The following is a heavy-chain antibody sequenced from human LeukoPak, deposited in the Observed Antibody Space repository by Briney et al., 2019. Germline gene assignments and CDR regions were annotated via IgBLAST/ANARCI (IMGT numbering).Heavy chain of an antibody. CDR2: MKYDGREK. J-gene: IGHJ4*02. D-gene: IGHD6-13*01. CDR1: GFTVSSNH. Sequence: GGSLRLSCAASGFTVSSNHMIWVRQAPGKGLEWVANMKYDGREKYYVDSVKGRFTISRDNAKNSLYLQMNSLRSEDTAVYYCSRDIEASGLFLDYWGQGTLVTVSS. V-gene: IGHV3-7*01. CDR3: SRDIEASGLFLDY.